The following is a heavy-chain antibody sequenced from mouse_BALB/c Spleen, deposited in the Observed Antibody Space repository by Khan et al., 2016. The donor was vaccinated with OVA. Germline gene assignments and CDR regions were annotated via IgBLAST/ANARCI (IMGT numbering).Heavy chain of an antibody. CDR1: GYTFTDYV. J-gene: IGHJ3*01. V-gene: IGHV1-77*01. CDR2: IYPGSDST. Sequence: QVQLKEPGPELVKPGASVKMYCKASGYTFTDYVMNWVKQRNGQGLEWIGQIYPGSDSTYYNEKFTGKATLTADRSSSTAYMQLSTLTSESSAVYSCARAGGDEFAYWRQGTMVTVSA. CDR3: ARAGGDEFAY.